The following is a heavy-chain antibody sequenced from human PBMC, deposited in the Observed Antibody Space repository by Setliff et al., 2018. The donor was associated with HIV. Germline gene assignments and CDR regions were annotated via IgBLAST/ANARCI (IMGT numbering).Heavy chain of an antibody. CDR3: AGFSYNFWVYRFDH. D-gene: IGHD3-3*01. CDR1: GGSFSGYY. J-gene: IGHJ4*02. Sequence: SETLSLTCSVSGGSFSGYYWSWIRQPPEKGLEWIGSIYYSGSTYYNPSLKSRVTMSIDTSTQQFFLNVTSVTAADTAVYYCAGFSYNFWVYRFDHWGQGALVTVSS. CDR2: IYYSGST. V-gene: IGHV4-59*04.